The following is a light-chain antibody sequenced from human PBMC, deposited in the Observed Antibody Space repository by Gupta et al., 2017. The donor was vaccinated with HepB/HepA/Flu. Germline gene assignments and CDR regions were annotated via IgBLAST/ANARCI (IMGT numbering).Light chain of an antibody. Sequence: SYEMTQPPSVSVSPGQTASITCSGDKLGENHVCWYQQKPGQSPVLVIYQDNRRPSGIPERFSGSNSGNTATLTIGGTQAMDEADYYCQTWVSGTGVFGGGTKLTVL. CDR3: QTWVSGTGV. V-gene: IGLV3-1*01. CDR2: QDN. J-gene: IGLJ3*02. CDR1: KLGENH.